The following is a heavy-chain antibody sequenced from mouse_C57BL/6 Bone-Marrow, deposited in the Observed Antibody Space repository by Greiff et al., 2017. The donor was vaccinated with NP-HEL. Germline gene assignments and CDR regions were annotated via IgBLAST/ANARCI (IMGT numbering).Heavy chain of an antibody. CDR2: IHPNSGST. CDR1: GYTFTSYW. D-gene: IGHD2-13*01. J-gene: IGHJ4*01. CDR3: ASSLTDFGGSMDY. Sequence: QVQLQQPGAELVKPGASVKLSCKASGYTFTSYWMHWVTQRPGQGLEWIGMIHPNSGSTNYNEKFKSKATLTVDKSSSTAYMQLSSLTSEDSAVYYCASSLTDFGGSMDYWGQGPSLTVSS. V-gene: IGHV1-64*01.